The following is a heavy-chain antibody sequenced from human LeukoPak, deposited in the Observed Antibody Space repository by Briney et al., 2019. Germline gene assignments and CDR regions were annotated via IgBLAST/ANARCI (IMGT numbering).Heavy chain of an antibody. CDR3: ARLRWPRGGRSSFDY. V-gene: IGHV5-51*01. Sequence: GESLKFSCKGSGYSFTSHWIGWVRQMPGKGLEWMGIVNPDDSDTLYSPSFQGQVTISADESITTAYLQWSSLKASDTAMYYCARLRWPRGGRSSFDYWGQGALVTVSS. CDR1: GYSFTSHW. D-gene: IGHD3-10*01. J-gene: IGHJ4*02. CDR2: VNPDDSDT.